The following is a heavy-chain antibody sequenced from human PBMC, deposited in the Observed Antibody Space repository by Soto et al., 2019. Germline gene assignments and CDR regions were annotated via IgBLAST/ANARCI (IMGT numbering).Heavy chain of an antibody. Sequence: PWRSLLLPCGAAGFTSSSYSVHWVLQAPGKGLEWVAVISYDGSNKYYADSVKGRFTISRDNSKNTLYLQMNSLRAEDTAVYYCARAVRQADTYYDFWSGYYDTNYYYYGMDVWGQGTTVTVSS. V-gene: IGHV3-30-3*01. D-gene: IGHD3-3*01. CDR1: GFTSSSYS. J-gene: IGHJ6*02. CDR2: ISYDGSNK. CDR3: ARAVRQADTYYDFWSGYYDTNYYYYGMDV.